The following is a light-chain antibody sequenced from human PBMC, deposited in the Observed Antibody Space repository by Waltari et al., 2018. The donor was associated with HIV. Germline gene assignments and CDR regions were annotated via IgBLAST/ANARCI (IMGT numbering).Light chain of an antibody. J-gene: IGLJ3*02. CDR1: SPTIGGNY. CDR3: ASWDDSLSGWL. CDR2: KNN. V-gene: IGLV1-47*01. Sequence: QSVLTQPPSASGNPGQTVTISCSGRSPTIGGNYANWYQRLPGTPPKLLIYKNNQRPSGVPDRFSGSKSGTSASLSISGLRSEDEADYYCASWDDSLSGWLFGGGTKVTVL.